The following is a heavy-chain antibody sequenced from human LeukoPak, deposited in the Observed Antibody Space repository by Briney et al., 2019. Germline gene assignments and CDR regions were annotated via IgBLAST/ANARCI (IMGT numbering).Heavy chain of an antibody. V-gene: IGHV3-74*01. CDR1: GFTFSSYW. J-gene: IGHJ4*02. CDR2: INRDGSST. CDR3: ARDHSVSVAGAVSY. D-gene: IGHD6-19*01. Sequence: GGSLRLSCAASGFTFSSYWMHWVRQAPGKGLVWVSRINRDGSSTSYADSVKGRFTISRDNAKNTLYLQMNSLRAEDTAVYYCARDHSVSVAGAVSYWGQGTLVTVSS.